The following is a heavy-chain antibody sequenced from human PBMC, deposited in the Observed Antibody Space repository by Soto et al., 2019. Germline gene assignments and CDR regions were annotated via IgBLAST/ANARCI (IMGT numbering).Heavy chain of an antibody. CDR1: GGNIISYY. V-gene: IGHV4-4*07. CDR2: IFSSGST. CDR3: ARDPLTRFDY. Sequence: SVTQSRTCRVPGGNIISYYGRWIRQPAGKGLEWIGRIFSSGSTNYNPSLKSRVTMSVDTSKKQFSLKLRSVTAADTAVYYCARDPLTRFDYWGQGTLVTVSS. J-gene: IGHJ4*02. D-gene: IGHD3-16*02.